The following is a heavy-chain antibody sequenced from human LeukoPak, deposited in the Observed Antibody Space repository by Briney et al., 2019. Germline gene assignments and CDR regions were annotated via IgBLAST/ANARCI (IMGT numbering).Heavy chain of an antibody. CDR3: AREGLIAVAGTYYYYGMDV. CDR1: GYTFTGYY. Sequence: ASVKDSCKASGYTFTGYYMHWVRQAPGQGLEWMGWINPNSGGTNYAQKFQGWVTMTRDTSISTAYMELSRLRSDDTAVYYCAREGLIAVAGTYYYYGMDVWGQGTTVTVSS. D-gene: IGHD6-19*01. J-gene: IGHJ6*02. V-gene: IGHV1-2*04. CDR2: INPNSGGT.